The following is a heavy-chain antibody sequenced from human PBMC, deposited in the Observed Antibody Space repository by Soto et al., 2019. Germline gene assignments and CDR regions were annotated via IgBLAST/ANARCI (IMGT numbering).Heavy chain of an antibody. CDR2: INHSGST. CDR3: ARTETGDCSSTSCFPFDY. CDR1: GVSFSGYY. Sequence: SETLSLTCAVYGVSFSGYYWSWIRQPPGKGLEWIGEINHSGSTNYNPSLKSRVTISVDTSKNQFSLKLSSMTAADTAVYYCARTETGDCSSTSCFPFDYWSQGTLVTVSS. D-gene: IGHD2-2*01. J-gene: IGHJ4*02. V-gene: IGHV4-34*01.